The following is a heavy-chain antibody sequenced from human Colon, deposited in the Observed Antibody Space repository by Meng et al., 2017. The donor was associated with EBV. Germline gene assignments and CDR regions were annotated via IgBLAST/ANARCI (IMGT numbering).Heavy chain of an antibody. CDR3: ARQATGYCSGGSCYSGSIFDY. D-gene: IGHD2-15*01. J-gene: IGHJ4*02. V-gene: IGHV4-30-4*01. Sequence: VHMPETVPVLVKLPQTLSLACTVSGGSISSGEYYWSWIRQPPGKGLEWIGYIYYSGSTHYNPSLKSRVTISVDTSKNQFSLKVSSVTAADTAVYYCARQATGYCSGGSCYSGSIFDYWGQGTLVTVSS. CDR2: IYYSGST. CDR1: GGSISSGEYY.